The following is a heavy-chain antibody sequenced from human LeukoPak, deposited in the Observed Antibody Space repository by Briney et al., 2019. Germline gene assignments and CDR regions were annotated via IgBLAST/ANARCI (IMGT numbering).Heavy chain of an antibody. CDR3: ARENVITFGGAIVIPAVDY. CDR2: INPNSGGT. J-gene: IGHJ4*02. CDR1: GYTFTGYY. V-gene: IGHV1-2*02. Sequence: ASVKVSCKASGYTFTGYYMHWVRQAPGQGLEWMGWINPNSGGTNYAQKLQGRVTMTTDTSTTTAYMELRSLRSEDTAIYYCARENVITFGGAIVIPAVDYWGQGTLVTVSS. D-gene: IGHD3-16*02.